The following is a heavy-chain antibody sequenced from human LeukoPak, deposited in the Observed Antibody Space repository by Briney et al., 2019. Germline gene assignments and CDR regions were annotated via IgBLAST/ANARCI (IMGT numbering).Heavy chain of an antibody. CDR1: GGSISSYY. CDR2: IYYSGST. V-gene: IGHV4-59*01. Sequence: SETLSLTCTVSGGSISSYYWSWIRQPPGRGLEWIGYIYYSGSTNYNPSLKSRVTISVDTSKNQFSLKLSSVTAADTAVYYCARDTALFRAFDIWGQGTLVTVSS. CDR3: ARDTALFRAFDI. J-gene: IGHJ3*02.